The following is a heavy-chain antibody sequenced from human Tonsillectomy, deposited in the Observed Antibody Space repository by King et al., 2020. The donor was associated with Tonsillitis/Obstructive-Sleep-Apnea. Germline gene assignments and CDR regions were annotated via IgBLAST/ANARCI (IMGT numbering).Heavy chain of an antibody. CDR2: IYSGGST. Sequence: VQLVESGGGLVQPGGSLRLSCAASGFTFSSNYMSWVRQAPGKGLEWVSVIYSGGSTYYADSVKGRFTISRDNSKNTLYLQMNSLRAEDTAVYYCASGTGYSSGWYSEFYWGQGTLVTVSS. D-gene: IGHD6-19*01. J-gene: IGHJ4*02. CDR1: GFTFSSNY. V-gene: IGHV3-66*01. CDR3: ASGTGYSSGWYSEFY.